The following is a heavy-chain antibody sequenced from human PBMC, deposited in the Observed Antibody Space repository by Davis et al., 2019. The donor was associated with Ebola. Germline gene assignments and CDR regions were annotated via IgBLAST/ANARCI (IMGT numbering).Heavy chain of an antibody. Sequence: SVKVSCKASGGTFSSYAISWVRQAPGQGLEWMGGIIPIFGTANYAQKFQGRVTITADESTSTAYMELSSLRSEDTAVYYCATDGIAVAYFDYWGQGTLVTVSS. J-gene: IGHJ4*02. CDR1: GGTFSSYA. D-gene: IGHD6-19*01. CDR2: IIPIFGTA. V-gene: IGHV1-69*13. CDR3: ATDGIAVAYFDY.